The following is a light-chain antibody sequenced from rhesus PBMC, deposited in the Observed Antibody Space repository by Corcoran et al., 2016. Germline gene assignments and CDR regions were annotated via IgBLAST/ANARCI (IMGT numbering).Light chain of an antibody. V-gene: IGLV2-13*03. CDR1: SSDLGANNR. J-gene: IGLJ1*01. CDR2: DVY. CDR3: SSYGSGRTYS. Sequence: DDPTQCTSVSGSRGKSDTISCSGTSSDLGANNRVSWYQKRPGKAPNLMIYDVYKRPSGVSERFSGSNSGSTASLTISGLQAEYESDYYCSSYGSGRTYSFVAATRLPVL.